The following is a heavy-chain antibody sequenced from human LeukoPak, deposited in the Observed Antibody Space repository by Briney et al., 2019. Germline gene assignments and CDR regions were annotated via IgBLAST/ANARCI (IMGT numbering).Heavy chain of an antibody. Sequence: GGSLRLSCAASGFTFSSYSMNWVRQAPGKGLEWVSSISSNSSYIYYADSVKGRFTISRDSAKNTLYLQMNSLRAEDTAVYYCARVGGPGSSSSNWFDPWGQGTLVTVSS. CDR3: ARVGGPGSSSSNWFDP. V-gene: IGHV3-21*01. J-gene: IGHJ5*02. CDR2: ISSNSSYI. CDR1: GFTFSSYS. D-gene: IGHD6-6*01.